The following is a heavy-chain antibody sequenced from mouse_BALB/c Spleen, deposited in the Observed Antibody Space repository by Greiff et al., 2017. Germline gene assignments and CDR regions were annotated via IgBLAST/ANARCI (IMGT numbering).Heavy chain of an antibody. Sequence: EVKLVESGGGLVQPGGSRKLSCAASGFTFSSFGMHWVRQAPEKGLEWVAYISSGSSTIYYADTVKGRFTISRDNPKNTLFLQMTSLRSEDTAMYYCARGDTTVVANFDYWGQGTTLTVSS. J-gene: IGHJ2*01. CDR1: GFTFSSFG. CDR2: ISSGSSTI. V-gene: IGHV5-17*02. D-gene: IGHD1-1*01. CDR3: ARGDTTVVANFDY.